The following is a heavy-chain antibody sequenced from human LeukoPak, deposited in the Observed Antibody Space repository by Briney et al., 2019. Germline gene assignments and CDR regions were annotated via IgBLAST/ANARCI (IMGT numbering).Heavy chain of an antibody. J-gene: IGHJ5*02. Sequence: SETLSLTCTVSGGSISSSSYYWGWIRQPPGKGLEWIGSIYYSGSTYYNPSLKSRVTISVDTSKNQFSLKLSSVTAADTAVYYCARPLGPYYDILTGYYTGGWFDPWGQGTLVTVSS. D-gene: IGHD3-9*01. CDR3: ARPLGPYYDILTGYYTGGWFDP. CDR2: IYYSGST. V-gene: IGHV4-39*07. CDR1: GGSISSSSYY.